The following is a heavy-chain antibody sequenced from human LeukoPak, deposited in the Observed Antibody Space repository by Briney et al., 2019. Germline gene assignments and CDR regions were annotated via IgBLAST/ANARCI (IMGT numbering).Heavy chain of an antibody. Sequence: KPSETLSLTCSVSGGSISSDYWAWIRQPPGKGLDWIGYMYYTGSTNYNPSLKSQVTISLATSKNQFSLKLGSVTAADTAVYYCARVSVVYGMDVWGRGTTVTVSS. CDR2: MYYTGST. V-gene: IGHV4-59*01. J-gene: IGHJ6*02. CDR1: GGSISSDY. CDR3: ARVSVVYGMDV.